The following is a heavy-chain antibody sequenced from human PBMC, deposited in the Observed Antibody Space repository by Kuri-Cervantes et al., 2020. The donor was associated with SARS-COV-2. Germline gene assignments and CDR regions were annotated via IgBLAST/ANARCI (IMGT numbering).Heavy chain of an antibody. CDR3: ARVGGDYGSVYYYYMDV. CDR1: GGSISSYY. V-gene: IGHV4-4*07. D-gene: IGHD4-17*01. CDR2: IYTSGST. Sequence: SETLSLTCTVSGGSISSYYWSWIRQPAGKGLEWIGRIYTSGSTNCNPSLKSRVTMSVDTSKNQFSLKLSSVTAADTAVYYCARVGGDYGSVYYYYMDVWGKGTTVTVSS. J-gene: IGHJ6*03.